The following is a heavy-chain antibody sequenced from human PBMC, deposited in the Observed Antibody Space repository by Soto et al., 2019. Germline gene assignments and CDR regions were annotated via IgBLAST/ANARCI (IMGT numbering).Heavy chain of an antibody. CDR2: MNNDGSYI. J-gene: IGHJ3*02. V-gene: IGHV3-74*01. CDR1: GFTFSSYW. Sequence: EVQLVESGGGLVQPGGSLRLSCAASGFTFSSYWMYWVRQAPGKGLEWISHMNNDGSYIIYAESVKGRFTFSRDNAKNTPYLQMNSLRVEDTAVYYCVRGGYMHAFDIWGQATMVTVSS. CDR3: VRGGYMHAFDI. D-gene: IGHD6-13*01.